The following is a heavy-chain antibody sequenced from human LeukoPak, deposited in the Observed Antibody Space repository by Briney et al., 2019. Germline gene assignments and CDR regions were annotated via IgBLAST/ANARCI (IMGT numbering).Heavy chain of an antibody. CDR2: MNPNSGNT. CDR3: ARRTGKAFDI. Sequence: ASVKVSCKASGYTFTSYDINWVRQATGQGLEWMGWMNPNSGNTGYAQKFQDRVSITRNTSISTVYMDLSSLRSEDTAVYYCARRTGKAFDIWGQGTMVTVSS. V-gene: IGHV1-8*03. D-gene: IGHD3/OR15-3a*01. CDR1: GYTFTSYD. J-gene: IGHJ3*02.